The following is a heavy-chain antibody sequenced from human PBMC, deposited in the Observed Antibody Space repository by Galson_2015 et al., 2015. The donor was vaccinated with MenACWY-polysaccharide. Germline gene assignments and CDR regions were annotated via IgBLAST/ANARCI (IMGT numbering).Heavy chain of an antibody. CDR3: AADGEERRSIPVHYDFWSGDEGMDV. J-gene: IGHJ6*02. V-gene: IGHV1-58*02. Sequence: SVKVSCKASGFTFTSSAMQWVRQARGQRLEWIGWIVVGSGNTNYAQKFQERVTITRDMSTSTAYMEMSSLRSEDTAVYYCAADGEERRSIPVHYDFWSGDEGMDVWGQGTTV. CDR2: IVVGSGNT. D-gene: IGHD3-3*01. CDR1: GFTFTSSA.